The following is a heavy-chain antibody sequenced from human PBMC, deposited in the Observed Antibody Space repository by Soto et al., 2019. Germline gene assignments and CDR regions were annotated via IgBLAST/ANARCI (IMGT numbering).Heavy chain of an antibody. V-gene: IGHV4-39*01. CDR2: VYYRGTT. Sequence: SETLSLTCTVSGGSLNSNNYYWGWIRQPPGKGLEWIGNVYYRGTTYYNPSLKGRVTISVDTSKNQFSLKLSSVTAADTAVFFSVRHPRYSSGWYIDYWGQGTLVTVYS. J-gene: IGHJ4*02. CDR1: GGSLNSNNYY. D-gene: IGHD6-19*01. CDR3: VRHPRYSSGWYIDY.